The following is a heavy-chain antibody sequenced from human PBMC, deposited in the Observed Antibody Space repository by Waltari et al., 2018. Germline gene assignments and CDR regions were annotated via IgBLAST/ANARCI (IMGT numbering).Heavy chain of an antibody. V-gene: IGHV3-33*03. CDR2: VWYDGIKK. CDR3: AKATYSGTYFDAFDV. Sequence: QVQLVESGGGVVQPGRSLRLSCAASGFSFSDFGTHWVRQAPGKGLEWVAVVWYDGIKKNYADSVKGRFTIFRDNSRNTLDLQMNSLRVEDTAVYYCAKATYSGTYFDAFDVWGRGTMVTVSS. J-gene: IGHJ3*01. CDR1: GFSFSDFG. D-gene: IGHD1-26*01.